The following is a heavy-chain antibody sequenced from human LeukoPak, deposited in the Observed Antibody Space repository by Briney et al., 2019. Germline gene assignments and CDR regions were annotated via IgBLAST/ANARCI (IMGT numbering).Heavy chain of an antibody. D-gene: IGHD3-22*01. CDR1: GFTFSSYW. V-gene: IGHV3-7*03. J-gene: IGHJ4*02. CDR2: IKQDGSEK. CDR3: AKDRHYYDSSGEYYFDY. Sequence: GGSLRLSCAASGFTFSSYWMSWVRQAPGKGLEWVANIKQDGSEKYYVDSVKGRFTISRDNAKNSLYLQMNSLRAEDTAVYYCAKDRHYYDSSGEYYFDYWGQGTLVTVSS.